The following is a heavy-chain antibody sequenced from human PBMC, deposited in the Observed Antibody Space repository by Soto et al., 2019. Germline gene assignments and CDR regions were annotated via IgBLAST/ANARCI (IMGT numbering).Heavy chain of an antibody. Sequence: QVQLQESGPGLVKPSETLSLTCTVSGGSISSYYWTWIRQPPGKELEWIGYIYYSGSTNYNPSLKSRVTISVDTSKNQFSRKLRSVTAADTAVYYCARHDTSGSYVDYWGQGTLVTVSS. D-gene: IGHD6-19*01. V-gene: IGHV4-59*08. J-gene: IGHJ4*02. CDR2: IYYSGST. CDR1: GGSISSYY. CDR3: ARHDTSGSYVDY.